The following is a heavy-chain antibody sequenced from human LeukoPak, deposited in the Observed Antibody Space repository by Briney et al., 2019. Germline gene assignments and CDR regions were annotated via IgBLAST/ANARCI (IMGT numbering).Heavy chain of an antibody. V-gene: IGHV4-38-2*02. D-gene: IGHD5-18*01. J-gene: IGHJ6*03. CDR3: ARAPERWYSYGSYTYYYMDV. Sequence: SETLSLTCTVSGYAISNAYYWGWIRQSPGKGLEWIGSIYHSGNSYYNPSLKRRVTISIDTSKNQISLKVSSVTAADTTVYYCARAPERWYSYGSYTYYYMDVWGKGTTVTVSS. CDR2: IYHSGNS. CDR1: GYAISNAYY.